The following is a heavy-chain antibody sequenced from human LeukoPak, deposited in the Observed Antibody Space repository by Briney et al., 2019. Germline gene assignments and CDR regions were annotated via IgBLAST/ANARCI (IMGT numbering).Heavy chain of an antibody. D-gene: IGHD6-19*01. CDR1: GGSISSYY. CDR2: IYYSGST. CDR3: ARGGIAVAGTFDP. V-gene: IGHV4-59*01. Sequence: PSETLSLTCTVSGGSISSYYWSWIRQPPGKGLEWIGYIYYSGSTNYNPSLTSRVTISVDTSKNQFSLKLSSVTAADTAVYYCARGGIAVAGTFDPWGQGTLVTVSS. J-gene: IGHJ5*02.